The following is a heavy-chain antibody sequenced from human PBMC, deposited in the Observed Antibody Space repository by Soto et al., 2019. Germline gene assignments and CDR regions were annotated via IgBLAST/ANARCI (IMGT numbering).Heavy chain of an antibody. V-gene: IGHV5-51*01. CDR1: GYSFTRYW. J-gene: IGHJ6*02. Sequence: GASLNLSCKGSGYSFTRYWIGWVRQMPGKGLEWMGIIYPGDSDTRYSPSFQGQVTISADKSISTAYLQWSSLKASDTAMYYCARPRSSSRNYYGMDVWGQGTTVTVSS. CDR3: ARPRSSSRNYYGMDV. CDR2: IYPGDSDT. D-gene: IGHD6-13*01.